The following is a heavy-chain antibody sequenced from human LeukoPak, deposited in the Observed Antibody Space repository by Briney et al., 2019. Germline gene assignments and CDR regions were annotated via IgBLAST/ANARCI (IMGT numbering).Heavy chain of an antibody. V-gene: IGHV3-15*01. CDR2: IKPKTDGGTT. J-gene: IGHJ4*02. D-gene: IGHD2-21*02. CDR3: TTGECGGDCYMAFDY. Sequence: KAGGSLRLSCAASGFTVSNAWMSWVRQAPGKGLEWVGRIKPKTDGGTTDYAAPVKGRFTISRDDSKKMLYLQMNSLKTEDTAVYYCTTGECGGDCYMAFDYWGQGTLVTVSS. CDR1: GFTVSNAW.